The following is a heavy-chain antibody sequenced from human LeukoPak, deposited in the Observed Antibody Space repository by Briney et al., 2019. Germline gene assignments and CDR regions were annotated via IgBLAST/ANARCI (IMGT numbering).Heavy chain of an antibody. CDR3: ARSVIAAAGIGN. J-gene: IGHJ4*02. V-gene: IGHV4-34*01. CDR2: IYHSGST. CDR1: GGSFSGYY. Sequence: SETLSLTCAVYGGSFSGYYWSWIRQPPGKGLEWIGSIYHSGSTYYNPSLKSRVTISVDTSKNQFSLKLSSVTAADTAVYYCARSVIAAAGIGNWGQGTLVTVSS. D-gene: IGHD6-13*01.